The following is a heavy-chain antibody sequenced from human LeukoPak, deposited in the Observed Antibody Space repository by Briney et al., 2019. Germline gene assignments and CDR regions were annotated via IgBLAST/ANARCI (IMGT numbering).Heavy chain of an antibody. J-gene: IGHJ4*02. CDR2: ISPYNGNT. D-gene: IGHD3-10*01. CDR1: GYSFPSYG. V-gene: IGHV1-18*01. CDR3: TRHFYGSGTYYHFDY. Sequence: ASVKVSCTASGYSFPSYGISWVRQAPGQGPEWMGWISPYNGNTNYAQKLQGRATMTTDTSTSTAYLELRSLRSDDTAVYYCTRHFYGSGTYYHFDYWGQGTLDTVSS.